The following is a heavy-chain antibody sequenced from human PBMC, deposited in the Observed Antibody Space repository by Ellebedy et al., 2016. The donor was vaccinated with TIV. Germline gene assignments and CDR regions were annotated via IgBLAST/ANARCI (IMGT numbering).Heavy chain of an antibody. CDR2: MHPNSGDT. Sequence: AASVKVSCKASGYTFTSYDITWVRQATGQGLEWMGWMHPNSGDTGYAPMFQGRVTMTRNSSISTAYMELSNLRSDDTAVYYCARGLSVDNGDPYYYYYGIDVWGQGTTVTVSS. CDR1: GYTFTSYD. J-gene: IGHJ6*02. CDR3: ARGLSVDNGDPYYYYYGIDV. D-gene: IGHD4-17*01. V-gene: IGHV1-8*01.